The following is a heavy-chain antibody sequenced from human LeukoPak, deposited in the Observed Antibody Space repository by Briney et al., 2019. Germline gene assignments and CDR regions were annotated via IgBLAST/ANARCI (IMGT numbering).Heavy chain of an antibody. J-gene: IGHJ1*01. CDR2: IWYDGSNK. Sequence: QPGRSLRLSCAASGFTFSSYGMHWVRQAPGKGLEWVAVIWYDGSNKYYADSVKGRFTISRDNSKNTLYLQMNSLRAEDTAVYYCARAYYYDSSGYPSGYFQHWGQGTLVTVSS. CDR3: ARAYYYDSSGYPSGYFQH. D-gene: IGHD3-22*01. V-gene: IGHV3-33*01. CDR1: GFTFSSYG.